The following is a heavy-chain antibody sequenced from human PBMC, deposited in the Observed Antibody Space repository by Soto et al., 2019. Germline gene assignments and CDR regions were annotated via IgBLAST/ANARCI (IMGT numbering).Heavy chain of an antibody. V-gene: IGHV3-66*01. CDR3: VSNYDFWSGYFGGAPFDY. CDR2: IYSGGST. J-gene: IGHJ4*02. CDR1: GFTVSSNY. D-gene: IGHD3-3*01. Sequence: PGGSLRLSCAASGFTVSSNYMSWVRQPPGKGLEWVSVIYSGGSTYYADSVKGRFTISRDNSKNTLYLQMNSLRAEDTAVYYCVSNYDFWSGYFGGAPFDYWGQGTLVTVSS.